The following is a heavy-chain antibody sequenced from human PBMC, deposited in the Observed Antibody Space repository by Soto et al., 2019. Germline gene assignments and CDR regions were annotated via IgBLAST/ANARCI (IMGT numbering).Heavy chain of an antibody. CDR3: ARVGDSSGYFPY. J-gene: IGHJ4*02. CDR2: IYYSGST. Sequence: PSETLSLTCTVSGGSISSYYWSWIRQPPGKGLEWIGYIYYSGSTNYNPSLKSRVTISVDTSKNQFSLKLSSVTAADTAVYYCARVGDSSGYFPYWGQGTLVTVSS. CDR1: GGSISSYY. V-gene: IGHV4-59*01. D-gene: IGHD3-22*01.